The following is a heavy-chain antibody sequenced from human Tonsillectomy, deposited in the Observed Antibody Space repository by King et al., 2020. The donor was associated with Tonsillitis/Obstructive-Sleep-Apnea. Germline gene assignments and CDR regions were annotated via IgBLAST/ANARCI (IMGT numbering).Heavy chain of an antibody. Sequence: VQLVESGGVVVQPGGSLRLSCAASGFTFDDYTMHWVRQAPGKGLEWVSLISWDGGSTYYADSVKGRFTISRDNSKNSRYLQINSLRTEDTALYYCAKGKPRYCSSTSCYHWGYYYMDVWGKGTTVTVSS. CDR2: ISWDGGST. J-gene: IGHJ6*03. V-gene: IGHV3-43*01. CDR3: AKGKPRYCSSTSCYHWGYYYMDV. D-gene: IGHD2-2*01. CDR1: GFTFDDYT.